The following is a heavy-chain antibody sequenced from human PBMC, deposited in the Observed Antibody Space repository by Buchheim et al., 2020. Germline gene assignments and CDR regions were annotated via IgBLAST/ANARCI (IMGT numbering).Heavy chain of an antibody. CDR3: ARVGTMVQGGKARVEDY. Sequence: QVQLFQSGAELKKPGASVKVSCQASGYTFTGYYTHWVRQAPGQGLEWMGRINPNSGGPHYAQNSQGRVTMTRDTSLRPAYMELSRMRSDDTAVYYCARVGTMVQGGKARVEDYWGQR. CDR1: GYTFTGYY. V-gene: IGHV1-2*06. D-gene: IGHD3-10*01. J-gene: IGHJ4*02. CDR2: INPNSGGP.